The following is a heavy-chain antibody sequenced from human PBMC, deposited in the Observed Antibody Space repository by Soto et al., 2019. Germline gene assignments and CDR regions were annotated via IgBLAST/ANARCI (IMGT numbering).Heavy chain of an antibody. CDR1: GFTFSSYA. V-gene: IGHV3-30-3*01. CDR2: ISYDGSNK. J-gene: IGHJ4*02. CDR3: ARSLPPIYYDSSGYPDY. D-gene: IGHD3-22*01. Sequence: GGSLRLSCAASGFTFSSYAMHWVRQAPGKGLEWVAVISYDGSNKYYADSVKGRFTISRDNSKNTLYLQMNSLRAEDTAVYYCARSLPPIYYDSSGYPDYWXQGTLVTVSS.